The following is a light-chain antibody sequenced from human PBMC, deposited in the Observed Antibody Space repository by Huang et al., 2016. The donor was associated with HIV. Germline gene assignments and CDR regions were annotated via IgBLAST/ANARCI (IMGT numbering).Light chain of an antibody. CDR2: TAS. CDR1: QTITTY. J-gene: IGKJ2*01. Sequence: DIQMTQSPSSLSASVGDRVTITCRASQTITTYLNWYQHKPGKAPNLLIYTASHVQSGVPSKFSCSGSGTDFTLTITGLQPEDSATYYCQQTYTTPYTFGQGTKLEI. V-gene: IGKV1-39*01. CDR3: QQTYTTPYT.